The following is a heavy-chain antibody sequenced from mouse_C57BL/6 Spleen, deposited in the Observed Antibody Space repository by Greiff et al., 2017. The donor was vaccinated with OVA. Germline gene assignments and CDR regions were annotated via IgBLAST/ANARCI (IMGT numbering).Heavy chain of an antibody. J-gene: IGHJ4*01. Sequence: DVMLVESGAGLVKPGGSLKLSCAASGFTFSSYAMSWVSQTPEKRLEWVAYISSCGDYIYYADTVKGRFTISIDNARNTLYLQMSSLKSEDTAMYYWTRALNTTVVAHNAMDDWGQGATVTVSS. CDR3: TRALNTTVVAHNAMDD. D-gene: IGHD1-1*01. CDR1: GFTFSSYA. V-gene: IGHV5-9-1*02. CDR2: ISSCGDYI.